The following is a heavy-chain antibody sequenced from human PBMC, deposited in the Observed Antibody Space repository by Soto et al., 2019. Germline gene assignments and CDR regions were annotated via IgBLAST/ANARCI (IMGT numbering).Heavy chain of an antibody. CDR3: ATDSRNVGIGYFDS. CDR2: IVSGGST. D-gene: IGHD1-26*01. Sequence: GGSLRISCAASGFKVGSSYVTWVRQAPGEGLEWVSVIVSGGSTHYADSVTGRFTVSRDVSNNTVYLHMSSLRAEDTAVYFCATDSRNVGIGYFDSWGLGTLVTVYS. V-gene: IGHV3-53*01. CDR1: GFKVGSSY. J-gene: IGHJ4*02.